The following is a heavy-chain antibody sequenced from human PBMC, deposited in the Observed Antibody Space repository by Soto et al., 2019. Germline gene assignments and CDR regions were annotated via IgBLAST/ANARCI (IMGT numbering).Heavy chain of an antibody. D-gene: IGHD6-13*01. J-gene: IGHJ6*02. CDR3: ARGRGIAAAGRFWVDWSMDV. CDR2: INHSGST. V-gene: IGHV4-34*01. CDR1: GGSFSGYY. Sequence: PSETLSLTCAVYGGSFSGYYWSWIRQPPGKGLEWIGEINHSGSTNYNPSLKSRVTISVDTSKNQFSLKLSSVTAADTAVYYCARGRGIAAAGRFWVDWSMDVWGPGTRVTFSS.